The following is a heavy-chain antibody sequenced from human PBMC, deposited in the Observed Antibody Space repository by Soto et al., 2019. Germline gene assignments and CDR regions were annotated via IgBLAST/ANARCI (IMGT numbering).Heavy chain of an antibody. V-gene: IGHV3-49*03. CDR1: GFTFCDYA. J-gene: IGHJ5*02. CDR3: TRDIGLPP. Sequence: GGSLRLSCTASGFTFCDYAMSWFRQAPGKGLEWEGLIRSKAYGGTTEYAASVKGRFTISRDDSKSIAYLQMTSLKTEDTAVYDCTRDIGLPPWGQETLVTVSS. CDR2: IRSKAYGGTT.